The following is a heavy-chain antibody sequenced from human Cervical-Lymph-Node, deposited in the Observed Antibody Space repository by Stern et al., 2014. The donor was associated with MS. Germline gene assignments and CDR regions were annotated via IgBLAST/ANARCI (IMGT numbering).Heavy chain of an antibody. CDR2: IYPGDSET. V-gene: IGHV5-51*01. CDR1: GYRFTDFW. CDR3: ARFGYTYGVFAF. Sequence: EVQLVESGAEVKKPGESLKISCKGSGYRFTDFWVAWVRQTPGKGLEWMGIIYPGDSETRYSPSFQGQVIISADKSITTAYLQWNSLRASDTAMYYCARFGYTYGVFAFWGQGTQVTVSS. J-gene: IGHJ4*02. D-gene: IGHD5-18*01.